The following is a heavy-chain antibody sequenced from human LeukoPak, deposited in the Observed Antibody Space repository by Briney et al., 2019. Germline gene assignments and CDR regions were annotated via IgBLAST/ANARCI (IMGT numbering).Heavy chain of an antibody. CDR1: GYTFTNYY. CDR3: ARVYCSGGSCYEFDF. V-gene: IGHV1-46*03. CDR2: INPRDGST. D-gene: IGHD2-15*01. J-gene: IGHJ4*02. Sequence: ASVKVSCKATGYTFTNYYMQWVRQAPGQGLEWMGLINPRDGSTSYAQKFQGRVTVTRDTSTSTVYMELSSLRSEDTAVYYCARVYCSGGSCYEFDFWGQGTLVTVSS.